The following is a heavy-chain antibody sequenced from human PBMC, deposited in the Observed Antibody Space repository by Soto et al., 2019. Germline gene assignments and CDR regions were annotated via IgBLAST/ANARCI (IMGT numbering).Heavy chain of an antibody. D-gene: IGHD2-2*01. V-gene: IGHV5-10-1*01. Sequence: GESLKISCKGSGYSFAGYWITWVRQKPGKGLEWMGRIDPSDSQTYYSPSFRGHVTISATKSITTVFLQWSSLRASDTAMYYCARLLRGSSTSCCRGAFDIWGQGTMVTVSS. CDR3: ARLLRGSSTSCCRGAFDI. CDR2: IDPSDSQT. CDR1: GYSFAGYW. J-gene: IGHJ3*02.